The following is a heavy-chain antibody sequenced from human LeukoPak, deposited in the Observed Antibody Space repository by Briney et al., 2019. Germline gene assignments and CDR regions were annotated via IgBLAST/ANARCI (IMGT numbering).Heavy chain of an antibody. J-gene: IGHJ4*02. CDR3: ARGQGYCSGGSCYSQDYFDY. CDR2: ISYDGSNK. D-gene: IGHD2-15*01. V-gene: IGHV3-30*04. CDR1: GFTFSSYA. Sequence: PGGSLRPSCAASGFTFSSYAMHWVRQAPGKGLEWVAVISYDGSNKYYADSVKGRFTISRDNSKNTLYLQMNSLRAEDTAVYYCARGQGYCSGGSCYSQDYFDYWGQGTLVTVSS.